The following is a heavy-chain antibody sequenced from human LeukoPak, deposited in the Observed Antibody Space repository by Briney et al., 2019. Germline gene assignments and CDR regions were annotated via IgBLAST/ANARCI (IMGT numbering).Heavy chain of an antibody. CDR1: GFTFSSYA. J-gene: IGHJ4*02. V-gene: IGHV3-23*01. CDR3: ARDRGPGSGYPLFDY. Sequence: GGSLRLSCAASGFTFSSYAMSWVRQAPGKGLEWVSAISGSGGSTYYADSVKGRFTISRDNAKNSLYLQMNSLRAEDTAVYYCARDRGPGSGYPLFDYWGQGTLVTVSS. CDR2: ISGSGGST. D-gene: IGHD3-3*01.